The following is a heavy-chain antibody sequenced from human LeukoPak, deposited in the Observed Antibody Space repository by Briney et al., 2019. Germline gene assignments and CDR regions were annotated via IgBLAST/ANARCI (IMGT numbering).Heavy chain of an antibody. Sequence: PGGSLRLSCAASGFTFSSYSMNWVRQAPGKGLEWVSAISSSSDYIFYADSVQGRLTISRDNAVNSLFLQMNSLRAEDTAVYYCASRYCTSTNCYAFDIWGQGTVVTVSS. CDR3: ASRYCTSTNCYAFDI. V-gene: IGHV3-21*01. J-gene: IGHJ3*02. CDR1: GFTFSSYS. D-gene: IGHD2-2*01. CDR2: ISSSSDYI.